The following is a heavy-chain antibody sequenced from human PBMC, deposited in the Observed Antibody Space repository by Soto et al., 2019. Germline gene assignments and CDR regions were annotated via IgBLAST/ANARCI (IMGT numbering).Heavy chain of an antibody. CDR2: SHQSGNT. Sequence: QVQLQESGPGPVKPSGTLSLTCAVSGVSIGSHDWWTWVRQPPGKGLEWIGESHQSGNTNYNSSLESRVTISLDKSKNQFSLQLSSVTVADTAVYYCATRDTGRVYWGQGTLVTVSS. CDR3: ATRDTGRVY. D-gene: IGHD5-18*01. V-gene: IGHV4-4*02. CDR1: GVSIGSHDW. J-gene: IGHJ4*02.